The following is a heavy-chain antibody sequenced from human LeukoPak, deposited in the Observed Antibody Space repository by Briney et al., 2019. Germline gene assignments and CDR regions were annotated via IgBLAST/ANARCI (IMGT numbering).Heavy chain of an antibody. V-gene: IGHV4-59*08. CDR3: ARRVPSGFVDS. CDR2: IYYSGST. Sequence: SETLSLICAVSGASISADYWIWIRQPPGKGLEWIGYIYYSGSTNYNPSLKSRVTISADTSKNQFSLRLSSVTAADTAMYYCARRVPSGFVDSWGQGTLVTVSS. D-gene: IGHD5-12*01. CDR1: GASISADY. J-gene: IGHJ4*02.